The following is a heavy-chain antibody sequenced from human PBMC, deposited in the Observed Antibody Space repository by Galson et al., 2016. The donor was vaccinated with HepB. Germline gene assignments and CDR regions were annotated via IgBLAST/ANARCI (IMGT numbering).Heavy chain of an antibody. V-gene: IGHV4-39*01. Sequence: ETLSLTCAVFGGSVSSTSHFWGWIRQPPGKGLEWIMSIFYTGSTQYNPSLKSRVAISVDTFNNQFSLQLNSVTAADTAVYYCVGSYWVLGAFDIWGQGSMVTVSS. J-gene: IGHJ3*02. D-gene: IGHD1-26*01. CDR3: VGSYWVLGAFDI. CDR1: GGSVSSTSHF. CDR2: IFYTGST.